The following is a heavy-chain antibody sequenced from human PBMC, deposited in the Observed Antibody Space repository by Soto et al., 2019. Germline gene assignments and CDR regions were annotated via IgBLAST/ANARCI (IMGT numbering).Heavy chain of an antibody. Sequence: SSETLSLTCTISGGSISGYYWSWIRQPAGKELEWIGRIYNSGTTNYNPSLRSRVSMSADTSKNQISLKMTSVTAADTATYYCARSGIATPYGMDVWGQGTTVTVSS. V-gene: IGHV4-4*07. D-gene: IGHD3-10*01. J-gene: IGHJ6*02. CDR2: IYNSGTT. CDR3: ARSGIATPYGMDV. CDR1: GGSISGYY.